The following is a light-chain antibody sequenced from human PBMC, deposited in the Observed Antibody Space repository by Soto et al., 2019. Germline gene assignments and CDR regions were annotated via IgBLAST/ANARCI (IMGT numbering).Light chain of an antibody. CDR2: DAS. J-gene: IGKJ5*01. CDR1: QTISNW. CDR3: QQYHTSSIT. V-gene: IGKV1-5*01. Sequence: DIQMTQSPSTRSASVGDRGTITCRASQTISNWLAWYQQKPGKAPTLLIYDASTLERGVPSRFSGTGSGTEFTLSIDSLQPDDFATYYCQQYHTSSITFGQGTRLEIK.